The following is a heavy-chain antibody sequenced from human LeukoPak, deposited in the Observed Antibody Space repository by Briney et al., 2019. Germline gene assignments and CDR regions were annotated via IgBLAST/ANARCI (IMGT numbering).Heavy chain of an antibody. Sequence: SETLSLTCAVYGGSFSGYYWSWIRQPPGKGLEWIGEINHSGSTNYNPSLKSRVTISVDTSKNQFSLKLSSVTAADTAVYYCARDNWNDAHYYYYYGMDVWGQGTTVTVSS. J-gene: IGHJ6*02. V-gene: IGHV4-34*01. CDR2: INHSGST. CDR3: ARDNWNDAHYYYYYGMDV. D-gene: IGHD1-20*01. CDR1: GGSFSGYY.